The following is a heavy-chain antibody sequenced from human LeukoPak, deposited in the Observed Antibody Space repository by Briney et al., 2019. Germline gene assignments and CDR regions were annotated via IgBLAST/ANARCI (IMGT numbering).Heavy chain of an antibody. CDR2: IKQDGSAT. CDR3: AKGGSGYFLDL. CDR1: GFTFKNYA. V-gene: IGHV3-7*03. D-gene: IGHD3-22*01. Sequence: GGSLRLSCVVSGFTFKNYAMSWVRQAPGEGLEWGANIKQDGSATYYADSMKGRVTISRDNAKNSLYLQMNSLRGDDTALYYCAKGGSGYFLDLWGQGTLVTVSS. J-gene: IGHJ5*02.